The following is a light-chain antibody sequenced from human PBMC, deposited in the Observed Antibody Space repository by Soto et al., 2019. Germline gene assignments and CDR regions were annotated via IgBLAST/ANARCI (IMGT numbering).Light chain of an antibody. J-gene: IGLJ2*01. Sequence: QSVLTQPPSVSGAPGQRVTISCTGSTSNIGASSGVHWYQHLPGTAPKLLIYGYSIRPSGVPDRFSGSKSGTSASLAITGLQPEDEADYYCQSYDSSLTCVVFGGGTQLTVL. CDR1: TSNIGASSG. CDR3: QSYDSSLTCVV. V-gene: IGLV1-40*01. CDR2: GYS.